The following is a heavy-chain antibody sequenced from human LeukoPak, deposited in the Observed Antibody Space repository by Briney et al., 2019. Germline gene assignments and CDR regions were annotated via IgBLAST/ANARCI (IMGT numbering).Heavy chain of an antibody. CDR1: GFTFSSYA. Sequence: QPGRSLRLSCAASGFTFSSYAMHWVRQAPGKGLEWVAVISYDGSNKYYADSVKGRFTISRDNSKNTLYLQMNSLRAEDTAVYYCAKDLTSRDGYNPRLDYWGQGTLVTVSS. CDR2: ISYDGSNK. J-gene: IGHJ4*02. V-gene: IGHV3-30-3*01. CDR3: AKDLTSRDGYNPRLDY. D-gene: IGHD5-24*01.